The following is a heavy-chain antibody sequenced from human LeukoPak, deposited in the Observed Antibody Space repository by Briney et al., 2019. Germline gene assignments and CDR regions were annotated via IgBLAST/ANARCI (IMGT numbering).Heavy chain of an antibody. D-gene: IGHD3-10*01. CDR2: IYSGGST. Sequence: PGGSLRLSCAASGFTVSSNYMSWVRQAPGKGLEWASVIYSGGSTYYADSVKGRFTISRDNSKNTLYLQMNSLRAEDTAVYYCARAGSRARDYFDYWGQGTPVTVSS. CDR3: ARAGSRARDYFDY. V-gene: IGHV3-53*01. J-gene: IGHJ4*02. CDR1: GFTVSSNY.